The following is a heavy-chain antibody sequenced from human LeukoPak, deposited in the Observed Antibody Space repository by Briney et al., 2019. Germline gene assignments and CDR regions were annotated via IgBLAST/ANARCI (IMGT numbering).Heavy chain of an antibody. V-gene: IGHV1-69*05. CDR1: GYTLTSYG. CDR2: IIPIFGTA. J-gene: IGHJ3*02. CDR3: ARDRCSSTSCYVGDHDAFDI. Sequence: ASVKVSCKASGYTLTSYGISWVRQAPGQGLEWMGGIIPIFGTANYAQKFQGRVTITTDESTSTAYMELSSLRSEDTAVYYCARDRCSSTSCYVGDHDAFDIWGQGTMVTVSS. D-gene: IGHD2-2*01.